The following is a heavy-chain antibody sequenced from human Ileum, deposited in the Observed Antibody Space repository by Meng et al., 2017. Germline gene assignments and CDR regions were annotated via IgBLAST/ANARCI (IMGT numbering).Heavy chain of an antibody. V-gene: IGHV3-23*04. CDR2: VTGSGDRT. CDR3: AKVDWIVVSWFDP. D-gene: IGHD3-22*01. Sequence: VRVVEAGGGVVQPGGARRLSCTASGCTFGNDAMGWVRQAPGKGLEWVSRVTGSGDRTNYADSVKGRFTISRDNSKNILYLQMNSLRVEDTAIYYCAKVDWIVVSWFDPWGQGTLVTVSS. J-gene: IGHJ5*02. CDR1: GCTFGNDA.